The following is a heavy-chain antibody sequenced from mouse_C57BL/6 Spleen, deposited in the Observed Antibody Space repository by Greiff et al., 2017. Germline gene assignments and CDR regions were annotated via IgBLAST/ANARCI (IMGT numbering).Heavy chain of an antibody. V-gene: IGHV1-80*01. CDR1: GYAFSSYW. Sequence: VKLQESGAELVKPGASVKISCKASGYAFSSYWMNWVKQRPGKGLEWIGQIYPGDGDTNYNGKFKGKATLTADKSSSTAYMQLSSLTSEDSAVYFCARGERFAYWGQGTLVTVSA. J-gene: IGHJ3*01. CDR2: IYPGDGDT. CDR3: ARGERFAY.